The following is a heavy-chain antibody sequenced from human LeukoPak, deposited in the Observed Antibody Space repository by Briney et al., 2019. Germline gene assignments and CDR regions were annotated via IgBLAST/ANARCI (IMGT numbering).Heavy chain of an antibody. Sequence: SETLSLTCAVYGGSFSGYSWSWVRQPPGKGLEWIGEINHSGSTNYNPSLKSRVTISVDTSKNQFSLKLSSVTAADTAVYYCARVGVVRSLGSPYYYYYMDVWGKGTTVTVSS. CDR2: INHSGST. D-gene: IGHD3-3*01. CDR1: GGSFSGYS. CDR3: ARVGVVRSLGSPYYYYYMDV. V-gene: IGHV4-34*01. J-gene: IGHJ6*03.